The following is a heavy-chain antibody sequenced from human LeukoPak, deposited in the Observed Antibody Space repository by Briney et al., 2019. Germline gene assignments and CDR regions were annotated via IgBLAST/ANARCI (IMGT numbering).Heavy chain of an antibody. CDR2: IYHSGST. CDR3: ARDSPRGYYDSSGGYFDY. D-gene: IGHD3-22*01. J-gene: IGHJ4*02. V-gene: IGHV4-4*02. CDR1: GGSISSSNW. Sequence: PSETLSLTCAVSGGSISSSNWWSWVRQPPGKGLEWIGEIYHSGSTNYNPSLKSRVTISVDKSKNQFSLKLSSVTAADTAVYYCARDSPRGYYDSSGGYFDYWGQGTLVTVSS.